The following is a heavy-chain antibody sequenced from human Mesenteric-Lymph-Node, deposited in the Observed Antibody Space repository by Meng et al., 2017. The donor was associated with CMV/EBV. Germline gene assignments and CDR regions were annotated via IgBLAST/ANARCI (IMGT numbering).Heavy chain of an antibody. V-gene: IGHV3-30-3*01. Sequence: GGSLRLSCAASGSTFSKYNMYWVRQTPAKGLEWVATISYDVSNKYYADSVKGRFTISRDNSKNTLYLQVSSLRPEDTALDYCARDVVEYFYYGMDVWGQGTTVTVSS. D-gene: IGHD1-1*01. CDR1: GSTFSKYN. CDR3: ARDVVEYFYYGMDV. CDR2: ISYDVSNK. J-gene: IGHJ6*02.